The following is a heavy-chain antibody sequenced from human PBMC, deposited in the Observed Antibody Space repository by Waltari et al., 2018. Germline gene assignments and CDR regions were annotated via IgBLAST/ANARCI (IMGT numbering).Heavy chain of an antibody. J-gene: IGHJ4*02. CDR3: AREGLTGRGFDY. CDR1: GYTFTAYH. CDR2: INSNSGYR. V-gene: IGHV1-2*02. Sequence: QVQLVQSGAEVKKPGASVKVSCKTSGYTFTAYHMQWVRQAPGQGLEWVGWINSNSGYRGYAQSFLGRVTMTRDTSVSTIYMELSGLKSDDTAVYYCAREGLTGRGFDYWGQGTLVTVSS. D-gene: IGHD3-10*01.